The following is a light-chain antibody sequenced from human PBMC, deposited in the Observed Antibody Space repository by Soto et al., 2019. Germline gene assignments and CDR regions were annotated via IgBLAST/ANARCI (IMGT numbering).Light chain of an antibody. CDR2: KAS. CDR1: QRISTW. CDR3: QQYNSYSS. V-gene: IGKV1-5*03. J-gene: IGKJ1*01. Sequence: DIQMTQSPSTLSASVGDRVTITCRASQRISTWLAWYQQKPGKAPKLLIYKASTQESGVPSRFSGSGSATEFTLTISSLQPDDFATYYCQQYNSYSSFGQGTKVEIK.